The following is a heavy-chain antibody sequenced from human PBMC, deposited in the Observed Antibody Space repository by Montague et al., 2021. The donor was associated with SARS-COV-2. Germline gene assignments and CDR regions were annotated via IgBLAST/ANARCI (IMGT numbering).Heavy chain of an antibody. CDR2: ISYSGTT. CDR1: GGSISSTTYR. J-gene: IGHJ4*02. V-gene: IGHV4-39*01. D-gene: IGHD4-17*01. CDR3: ARHYGSSLDS. Sequence: SETLSLTCTVSGGSISSTTYRWGWIRQPPGKGLVGIGFISYSGTTFYNPSLKSRISMSVDTPKSQFSLNLTSVTAADTAVYYCARHYGSSLDSWGQGILVPVSS.